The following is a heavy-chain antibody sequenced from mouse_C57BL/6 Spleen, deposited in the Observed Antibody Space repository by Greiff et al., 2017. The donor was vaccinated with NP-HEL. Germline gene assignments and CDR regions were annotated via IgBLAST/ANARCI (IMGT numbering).Heavy chain of an antibody. CDR1: GFTFSDYY. Sequence: EVMLVESGGGLVQPGGSLKLSCAASGFTFSDYYMYWVRQTPEKRLEWVAFISNGGGSTYYPDTVKGRFTISRDNAKNTLYLQMSSLKSEDTAMYYCARQTGTRYMDYWGQGTTLTVSS. CDR3: ARQTGTRYMDY. D-gene: IGHD4-1*01. V-gene: IGHV5-12*01. CDR2: ISNGGGST. J-gene: IGHJ2*01.